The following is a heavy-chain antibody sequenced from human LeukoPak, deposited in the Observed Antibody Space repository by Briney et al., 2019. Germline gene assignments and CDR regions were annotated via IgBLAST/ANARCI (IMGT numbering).Heavy chain of an antibody. Sequence: SVKVSCKASGGTFSSYAISWVRQAPGQGLEWTGGIIPIFGTANYAQKFQGRVTITTDESTSTAYMELSSLRSEDTAVYYCARDLGYFDWLPKNRAWFDPWGQGTLVTVSS. D-gene: IGHD3-9*01. CDR2: IIPIFGTA. CDR1: GGTFSSYA. V-gene: IGHV1-69*05. CDR3: ARDLGYFDWLPKNRAWFDP. J-gene: IGHJ5*02.